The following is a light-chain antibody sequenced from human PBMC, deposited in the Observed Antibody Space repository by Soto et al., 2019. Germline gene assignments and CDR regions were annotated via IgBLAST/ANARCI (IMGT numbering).Light chain of an antibody. CDR3: QKYYSAPWT. CDR2: AAS. V-gene: IGKV1-27*01. Sequence: DIQMTQSPSSLSASVGDRVTISCRASQGISNFLAWYQQKPGTAPKLLIYAASTLQSGVPSRFSGSGSGTDFTLTINSLQPEDVATYYCQKYYSAPWTFGQGTKVDIK. J-gene: IGKJ1*01. CDR1: QGISNF.